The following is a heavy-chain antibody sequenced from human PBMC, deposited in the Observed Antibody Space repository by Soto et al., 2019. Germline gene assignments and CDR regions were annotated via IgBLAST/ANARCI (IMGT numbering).Heavy chain of an antibody. CDR3: ARGRNGMDV. V-gene: IGHV1-8*01. Sequence: ASVKVSCKASGDTFTNYGIKWVRQATGQGLEWMGWMNPNSGNTGYAQKFQGRVTMTRNTSISTAYMELSSLRSEDTAAYYCARGRNGMDVWGQGTTVTVSS. J-gene: IGHJ6*02. CDR1: GDTFTNYG. CDR2: MNPNSGNT.